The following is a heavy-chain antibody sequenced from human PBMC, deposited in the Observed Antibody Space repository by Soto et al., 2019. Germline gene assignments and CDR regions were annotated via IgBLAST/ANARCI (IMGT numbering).Heavy chain of an antibody. CDR3: ARDTMATDPFEY. J-gene: IGHJ4*02. CDR2: INSDGSTT. CDR1: GFTFSSYW. Sequence: EVQLVESGGGLVQPGGSLRLSCAASGFTFSSYWMHWVRQVPGKGLVWVSRINSDGSTTRYADSVKGRFTSSRDNAKNTLYLQMNSLRAEDTAVYYCARDTMATDPFEYWGQGTLVTVSS. V-gene: IGHV3-74*01. D-gene: IGHD5-12*01.